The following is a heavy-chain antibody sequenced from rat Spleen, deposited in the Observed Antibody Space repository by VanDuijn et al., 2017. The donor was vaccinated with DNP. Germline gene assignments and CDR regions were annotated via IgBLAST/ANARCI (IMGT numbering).Heavy chain of an antibody. D-gene: IGHD1-9*01. J-gene: IGHJ2*01. CDR2: IIYDGSRT. CDR1: GFTFSGYY. Sequence: EVKLVESGGGLVQPGRSLKLSCVASGFTFSGYYMAWVRQAPAKGLEWVATIIYDGSRTYYRDSVKGRFTISRDNAKSTLYLQMDSLRSEDTATYYCATESTYYGYFDYWGQGVMVPVSS. V-gene: IGHV5S10*01. CDR3: ATESTYYGYFDY.